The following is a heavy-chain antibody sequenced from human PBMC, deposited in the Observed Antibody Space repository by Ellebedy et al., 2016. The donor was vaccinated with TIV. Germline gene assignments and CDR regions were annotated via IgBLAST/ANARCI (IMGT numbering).Heavy chain of an antibody. CDR1: GGSISSSGYY. J-gene: IGHJ3*02. Sequence: SETLSLTCSVSGGSISSSGYYWDWIRQPPGKGLEWIGSIYYSGSTHYNPSLKRRVPISIDTSRNQFSLKLSSVTAADTAVYYCARGRSFEAFDIWGQGTMVTVSS. V-gene: IGHV4-39*07. CDR3: ARGRSFEAFDI. CDR2: IYYSGST.